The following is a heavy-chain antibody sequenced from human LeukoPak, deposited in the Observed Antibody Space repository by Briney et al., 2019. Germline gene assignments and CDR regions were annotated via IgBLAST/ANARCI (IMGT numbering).Heavy chain of an antibody. CDR1: GGSISSGNYY. Sequence: PSETLSLTCTVSGGSISSGNYYWTWLRQHPGEGLEWIGYIYYSGSTYYNPSLKSRVTISVDTSKNQFSLRLSSVTAADTAVYYCARMGIVGATGYYFDDWGQGTLVTVSS. D-gene: IGHD1-26*01. V-gene: IGHV4-31*03. CDR2: IYYSGST. CDR3: ARMGIVGATGYYFDD. J-gene: IGHJ4*02.